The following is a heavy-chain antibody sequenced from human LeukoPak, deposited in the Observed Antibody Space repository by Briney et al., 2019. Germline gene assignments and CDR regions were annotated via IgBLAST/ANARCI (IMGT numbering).Heavy chain of an antibody. J-gene: IGHJ1*01. CDR1: GFTFDDYA. D-gene: IGHD2-2*01. Sequence: RPGGSLRLSCAASGFTFDDYAMHWVRQAPGKGLEWVSGISWNSGSIGYADSVKGRFTISRDNAKNSLYLQMNSLRAEDTALYYCAKIGRSTSAEYFQHWGQGTLVTVSS. CDR3: AKIGRSTSAEYFQH. V-gene: IGHV3-9*01. CDR2: ISWNSGSI.